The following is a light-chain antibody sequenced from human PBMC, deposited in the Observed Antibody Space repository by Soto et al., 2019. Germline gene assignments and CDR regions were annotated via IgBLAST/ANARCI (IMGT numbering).Light chain of an antibody. J-gene: IGKJ1*01. CDR1: QSVGSW. CDR3: QEYADYSWT. V-gene: IGKV1-5*03. Sequence: DIQMTQSPSTLSASVGDRVTITCRASQSVGSWLAWFQQKPGKAPTLLIYGVSGLESGVPLRFSGSGSGTEFTFTISSLQPDDFATYYCQEYADYSWTFGQGTKVE. CDR2: GVS.